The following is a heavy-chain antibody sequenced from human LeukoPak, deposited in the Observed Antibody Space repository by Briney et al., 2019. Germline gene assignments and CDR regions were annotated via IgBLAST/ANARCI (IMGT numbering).Heavy chain of an antibody. V-gene: IGHV1-24*01. CDR2: IDPEDGDT. D-gene: IGHD1-7*01. CDR3: ARGGTTVSLDP. Sequence: EASVKVSCKGSGYNFRKHGVSWVRQAPGKGLEWLGRIDPEDGDTVYAENLLGRVTMTADTSTDTAYIELSGLRSEDTALYYCARGGTTVSLDPWGQGTLVTASS. CDR1: GYNFRKHG. J-gene: IGHJ5*02.